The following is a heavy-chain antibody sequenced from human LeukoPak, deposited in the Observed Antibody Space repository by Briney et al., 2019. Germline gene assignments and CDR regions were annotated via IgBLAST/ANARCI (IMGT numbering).Heavy chain of an antibody. J-gene: IGHJ4*02. CDR1: GGSISGYY. V-gene: IGHV4-59*01. Sequence: SETLSLTCTVSGGSISGYYWSWIRQPPGKGLEWIGYIYYSGSTNYNPSLKSRVTISVDTSKNQFSLKLSSVTAADTAVYYCARDDGYSSGWYVFDYWGQGTLVTVSS. CDR2: IYYSGST. CDR3: ARDDGYSSGWYVFDY. D-gene: IGHD6-19*01.